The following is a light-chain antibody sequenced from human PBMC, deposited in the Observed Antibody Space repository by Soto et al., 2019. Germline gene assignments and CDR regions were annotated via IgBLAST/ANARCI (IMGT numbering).Light chain of an antibody. Sequence: DIQMTQSPSSLSASVGDKVTISCRASQRISTYLNWYQQKPGKAPQLLIYAASSLQSGVPSRFSGSGSGTDFLLTINSLQPEDLVVYFCQQIYSTPQTFGQGTKVEIK. V-gene: IGKV1-39*01. CDR1: QRISTY. J-gene: IGKJ1*01. CDR3: QQIYSTPQT. CDR2: AAS.